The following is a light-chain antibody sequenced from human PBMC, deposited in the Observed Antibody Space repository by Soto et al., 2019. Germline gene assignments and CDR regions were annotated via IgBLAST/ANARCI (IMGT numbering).Light chain of an antibody. CDR2: SND. CDR1: SSNIGSNS. J-gene: IGLJ1*01. Sequence: QSVLTQPPSASWTPGQRVTISFSGSSSNIGSNSVNWYQQLPGTAPKLLIYSNDRRPSGVPDRFSGSKSGTSASLAISGLQSEDEADYYCAAWDDSLNGYVFGTGTKVTVL. V-gene: IGLV1-44*01. CDR3: AAWDDSLNGYV.